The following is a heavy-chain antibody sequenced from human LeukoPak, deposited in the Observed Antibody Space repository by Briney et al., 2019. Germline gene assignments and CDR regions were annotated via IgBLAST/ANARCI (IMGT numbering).Heavy chain of an antibody. CDR2: ISSSSSYI. Sequence: GGSLRLSCAASGFTFSSYSMNWVRQAPGKGLEWVSSISSSSSYIHYADSVKGRFTISRDNAKNSLYLQMNSLRAEDTALYYCARVTGGELSFALFDYWGQGTLVTVSS. J-gene: IGHJ4*02. CDR3: ARVTGGELSFALFDY. CDR1: GFTFSSYS. D-gene: IGHD3-16*02. V-gene: IGHV3-21*04.